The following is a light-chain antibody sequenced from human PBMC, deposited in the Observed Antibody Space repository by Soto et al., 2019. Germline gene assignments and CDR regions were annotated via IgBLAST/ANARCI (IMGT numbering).Light chain of an antibody. CDR1: QSVSSY. Sequence: EIVLKQSPATLSLSPRERATLSCRASQSVSSYLAWYPQKPGQGPRLLMYDAANRATGSPARFSGSGSGTDFTLTIISLEPEDFAVFYCQQRSNWPLTFGGGTKVDI. J-gene: IGKJ4*01. CDR2: DAA. V-gene: IGKV3-11*01. CDR3: QQRSNWPLT.